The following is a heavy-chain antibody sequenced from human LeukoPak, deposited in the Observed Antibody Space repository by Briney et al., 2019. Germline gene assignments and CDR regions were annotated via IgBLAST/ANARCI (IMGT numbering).Heavy chain of an antibody. CDR3: ARDPLGDWAVARRGQLDY. CDR1: GGTFSSYA. V-gene: IGHV1-18*01. D-gene: IGHD6-19*01. Sequence: GASVKVSCKASGGTFSSYAISWVRQAPGQGLEWMGWISAYNGNTRYTQKFQGRVTMTTDTSTTTAYMELRSLRSDDTAVYYCARDPLGDWAVARRGQLDYWGQGTLVTVSS. J-gene: IGHJ4*02. CDR2: ISAYNGNT.